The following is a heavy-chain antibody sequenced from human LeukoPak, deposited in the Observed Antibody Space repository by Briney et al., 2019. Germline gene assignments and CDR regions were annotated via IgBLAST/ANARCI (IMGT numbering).Heavy chain of an antibody. CDR1: GFTFSTYA. V-gene: IGHV3-48*01. CDR2: ISDSGSPI. J-gene: IGHJ4*02. CDR3: ARNKRASQYYFDY. D-gene: IGHD2-2*01. Sequence: GGSLRLSCAASGFTFSTYAMSWVRQAPGRGLEWVAFISDSGSPIYYADSVRGRFTISRDNADNSLYLQMNSLRAEDSAVYFCARNKRASQYYFDYWGQGALVTVSS.